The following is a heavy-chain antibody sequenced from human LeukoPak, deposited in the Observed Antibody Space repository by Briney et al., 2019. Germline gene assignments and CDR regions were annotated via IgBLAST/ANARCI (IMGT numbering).Heavy chain of an antibody. V-gene: IGHV3-53*01. CDR2: VNSGGTT. J-gene: IGHJ4*02. Sequence: GGSLRLSCAASGFTFSSYYMSWVRQAPGKGLECVSVVNSGGTTYYADSVKGRFTISRDNSKNTLHLQMGSLRADDTAVYYCARDSGWYVDLWGQGTLVTVSS. CDR1: GFTFSSYY. D-gene: IGHD6-19*01. CDR3: ARDSGWYVDL.